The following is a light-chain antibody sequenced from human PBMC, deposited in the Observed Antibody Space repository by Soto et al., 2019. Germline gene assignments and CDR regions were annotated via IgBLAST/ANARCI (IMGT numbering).Light chain of an antibody. J-gene: IGLJ1*01. CDR3: QSYDSSMTGYV. Sequence: QSVLTQPPSVSGAPGQRVTISCTGSSSTIGAGYNVHWYQQPPGIAPKLLIYGNNNRPSGVPDRFSGSKSGTSASLAITGLQADDEADYYCQSYDSSMTGYVYANGTKVTVL. CDR1: SSTIGAGYN. CDR2: GNN. V-gene: IGLV1-40*01.